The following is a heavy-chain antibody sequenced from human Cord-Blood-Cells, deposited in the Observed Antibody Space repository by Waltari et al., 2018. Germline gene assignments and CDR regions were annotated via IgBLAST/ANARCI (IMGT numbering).Heavy chain of an antibody. J-gene: IGHJ4*02. CDR3: ARGPFFRVGALDY. CDR2: IYSGGST. V-gene: IGHV3-53*01. CDR1: GFTVSSNY. D-gene: IGHD3-16*01. Sequence: EVQLVASGGGLIQPGGSLRLSCAASGFTVSSNYMSWVRQAPGKGLGWVSVIYSGGSTYYADSVKGRFTISRDNSKNTLYLQMNSLRAEDTAVYYCARGPFFRVGALDYWGQGTLVTVSS.